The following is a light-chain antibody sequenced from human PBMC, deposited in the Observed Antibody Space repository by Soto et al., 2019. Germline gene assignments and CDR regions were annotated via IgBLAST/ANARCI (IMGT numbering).Light chain of an antibody. Sequence: VLTQSPATLSVSPWESATLSCRASQSVSSHLAWYQQKPGQAPRLLIYDASSRATGIPDRFSGGGSRTDFTLTISRLEPEDFAVYYCQQFSSYPLTFGGGTKWIS. CDR1: QSVSSH. CDR3: QQFSSYPLT. V-gene: IGKV3-20*01. J-gene: IGKJ4*01. CDR2: DAS.